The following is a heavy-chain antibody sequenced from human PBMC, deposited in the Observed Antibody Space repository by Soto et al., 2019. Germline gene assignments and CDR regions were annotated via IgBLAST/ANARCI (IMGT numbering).Heavy chain of an antibody. CDR3: ATRYYGSGSYPRHYYYYYYMDV. J-gene: IGHJ6*03. V-gene: IGHV1-24*01. Sequence: ASVKVSCKVSGYTLTELSMHWVRQAPGKGLEWMGGFDPEDGETIYAQKFQGRVTMTEDTSTDTAYMEMSSLRSEDTAVYYCATRYYGSGSYPRHYYYYYYMDVWGKGTTVTVSS. D-gene: IGHD3-10*01. CDR2: FDPEDGET. CDR1: GYTLTELS.